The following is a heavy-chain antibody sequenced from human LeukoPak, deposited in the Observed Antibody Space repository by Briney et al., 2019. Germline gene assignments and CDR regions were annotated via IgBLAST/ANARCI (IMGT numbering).Heavy chain of an antibody. CDR3: ARDTKSYDTSGYYYFDY. CDR1: GASTSSYY. D-gene: IGHD3-22*01. CDR2: IHHSGSI. Sequence: SETLSLTCTVSGASTSSYYWNWIRQPPGKGLEWIGFIHHSGSINYNPSLKSRVTMSVDTSKNQFSLKLSSVTAADTAGYYCARDTKSYDTSGYYYFDYWGQGALVTVSS. V-gene: IGHV4-59*01. J-gene: IGHJ4*02.